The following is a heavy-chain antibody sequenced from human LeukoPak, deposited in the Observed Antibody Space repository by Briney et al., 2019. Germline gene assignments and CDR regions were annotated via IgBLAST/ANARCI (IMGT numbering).Heavy chain of an antibody. J-gene: IGHJ4*02. CDR2: IYYSGST. CDR3: ARVYADYYGSGSYYDY. V-gene: IGHV4-31*03. D-gene: IGHD3-10*01. CDR1: GGSISSGGYY. Sequence: SQTLSLTCTVSGGSISSGGYYWSWIRQHPGKGLEWIGYIYYSGSTYYSPSLKSRVTISVDTSKNQFSLKLSSVTAADTAVYYCARVYADYYGSGSYYDYWGQGTLVTVSS.